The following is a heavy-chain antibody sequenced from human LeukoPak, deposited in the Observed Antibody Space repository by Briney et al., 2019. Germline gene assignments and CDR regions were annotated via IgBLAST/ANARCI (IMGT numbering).Heavy chain of an antibody. D-gene: IGHD3-22*01. J-gene: IGHJ4*02. V-gene: IGHV3-11*01. CDR2: VSSGSSTI. CDR1: GFTFSDYY. Sequence: GGSLRLSCAASGFTFSDYYMSWIRQAPGKALERVSYVSSGSSTIYYADSVKGRFTISRDNSKNTLYLQMNSLRAEDTAVYYCAKRHYDSSGYSFDYWGQGTLVTVSS. CDR3: AKRHYDSSGYSFDY.